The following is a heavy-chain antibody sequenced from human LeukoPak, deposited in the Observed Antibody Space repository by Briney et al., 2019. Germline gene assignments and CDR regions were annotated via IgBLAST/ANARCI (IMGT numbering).Heavy chain of an antibody. D-gene: IGHD3-9*01. CDR1: GFTFDDYA. V-gene: IGHV3-43D*03. CDR2: ISWDGGST. Sequence: PGGSLRLSCAASGFTFDDYAMHWVRQAPGKGLEGVSLISWDGGSTYYADSVKGRFTISRDNSKNSLYLQMNSLRAEDTALYYCAKANRDILTGYHTANWFDPWGQGTLVTVSS. J-gene: IGHJ5*02. CDR3: AKANRDILTGYHTANWFDP.